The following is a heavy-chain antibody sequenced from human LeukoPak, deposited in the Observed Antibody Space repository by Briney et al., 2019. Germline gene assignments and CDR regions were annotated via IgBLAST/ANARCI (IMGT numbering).Heavy chain of an antibody. CDR1: GGSISSSNW. Sequence: PSGTLSLTCAVSGGSISSSNWWSWVRQPPGKGLEWIGEIYHSGSTNYNPSLKSRVTISVDKSKNQFSLKLSSVTAADPAVYYCARQYYYGSGSPRGAFDYWGQGTLVTVSS. J-gene: IGHJ4*02. D-gene: IGHD3-10*01. CDR3: ARQYYYGSGSPRGAFDY. CDR2: IYHSGST. V-gene: IGHV4-4*02.